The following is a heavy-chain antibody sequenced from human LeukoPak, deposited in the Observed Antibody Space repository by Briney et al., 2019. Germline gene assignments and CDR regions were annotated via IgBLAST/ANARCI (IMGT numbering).Heavy chain of an antibody. CDR3: TKRRASGIGSLYYFDS. V-gene: IGHV3-33*06. Sequence: GGSLRLSCAASGFTFSSYGMHWVRQAPGKGLEWVAVIWYDGSNKYYADSVKGRFTISRDNSKNTLYLQMNSLRAEDSAIYYCTKRRASGIGSLYYFDSWGQGTLVTVSS. CDR2: IWYDGSNK. CDR1: GFTFSSYG. J-gene: IGHJ4*02. D-gene: IGHD6-25*01.